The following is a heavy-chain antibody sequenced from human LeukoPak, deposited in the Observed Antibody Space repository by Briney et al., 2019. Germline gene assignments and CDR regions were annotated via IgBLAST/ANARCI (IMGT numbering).Heavy chain of an antibody. CDR1: GYSFTSYW. CDR2: IYPGGSDT. J-gene: IGHJ4*02. D-gene: IGHD6-13*01. Sequence: GESLKISCKGSGYSFTSYWIGWVRQMPGKGLEWMGIIYPGGSDTRYSPSFQGQVTISADKSISTAYLQWSSLKASDTAMYYCARGVSSSWFSYYFDYWGQGTLVTVSS. V-gene: IGHV5-51*01. CDR3: ARGVSSSWFSYYFDY.